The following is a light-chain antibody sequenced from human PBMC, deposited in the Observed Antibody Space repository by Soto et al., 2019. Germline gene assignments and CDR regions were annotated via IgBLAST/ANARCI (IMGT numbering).Light chain of an antibody. J-gene: IGKJ4*01. CDR1: QDIGVY. V-gene: IGKV1-27*01. Sequence: DIQMTQSPSSLSASLGDRVTITCRASQDIGVYLAWFQQKPGKVPKLLIYAASTLQSGVPSRFSGSGSGTDFTLTISILQPEDFATYYCQKYNSAPLTFGGGTKVEIK. CDR3: QKYNSAPLT. CDR2: AAS.